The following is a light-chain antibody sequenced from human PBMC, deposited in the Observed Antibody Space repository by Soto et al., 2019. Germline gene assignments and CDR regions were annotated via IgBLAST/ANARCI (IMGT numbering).Light chain of an antibody. CDR1: YSNIGSNT. CDR3: SSYSTSTTRV. J-gene: IGLJ1*01. V-gene: IGLV1-44*01. Sequence: QSVLTQPPSASGTPGQRVTISCSGSYSNIGSNTVNWYQHLPGTAPKLLIYSTDQRPSGVPDRFSGSKSGNTASLTISGLQAEDEADYYCSSYSTSTTRVFGTGTKLTVL. CDR2: STD.